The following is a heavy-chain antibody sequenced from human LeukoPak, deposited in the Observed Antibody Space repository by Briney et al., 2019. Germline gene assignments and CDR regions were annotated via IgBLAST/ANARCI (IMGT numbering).Heavy chain of an antibody. CDR3: AREYSSTSYYFDY. CDR1: GGSISSYY. Sequence: SETLSLTCTASGGSISSYYWSWIRQPPGKGLEWIGYIYYSGSTNYNPSLKSRVTISVDTSKNQFSLKLNSVTAADTAVYYCAREYSSTSYYFDYWGQGTLVTVSS. CDR2: IYYSGST. V-gene: IGHV4-59*01. J-gene: IGHJ4*02. D-gene: IGHD6-13*01.